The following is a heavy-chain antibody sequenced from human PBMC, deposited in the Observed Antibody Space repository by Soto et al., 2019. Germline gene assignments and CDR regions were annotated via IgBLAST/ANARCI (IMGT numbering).Heavy chain of an antibody. J-gene: IGHJ5*02. CDR3: ARSSQLNLNNWFDP. CDR2: ISSSSSYI. CDR1: GFTFSSYS. V-gene: IGHV3-21*01. D-gene: IGHD2-2*01. Sequence: GGSLRLSCAASGFTFSSYSMNWVRQAPGKGLEWVSSISSSSSYIYYADSVKGRFTISRDNAKNSLYLQMNSLRAEDTAVYYCARSSQLNLNNWFDPWGQGTQVTVSS.